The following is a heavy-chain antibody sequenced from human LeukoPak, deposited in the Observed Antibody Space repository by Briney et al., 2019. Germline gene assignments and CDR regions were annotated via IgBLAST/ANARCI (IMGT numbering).Heavy chain of an antibody. Sequence: PSETLSLTCTVSGGSISSYYWSWIRQPPGKGPEWIGYIYYSGSTNYNPSLKSRVTISVDTSKNQFSLKLSSVTAADTAVYYCARATSGYSYGYWFDPWGQGTLVTVSS. CDR3: ARATSGYSYGYWFDP. D-gene: IGHD5-18*01. V-gene: IGHV4-59*01. CDR2: IYYSGST. CDR1: GGSISSYY. J-gene: IGHJ5*02.